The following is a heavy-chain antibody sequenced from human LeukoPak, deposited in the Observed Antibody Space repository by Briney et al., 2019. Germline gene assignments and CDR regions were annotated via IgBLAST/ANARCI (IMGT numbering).Heavy chain of an antibody. Sequence: GGSLRLSCAASGFIFSNYAMHWVRQAPGKGLEWVTVISYDGSNKYYADSVKGRFTISRDNSKNTLYLQMNSLRSEDTAVHYCARGDSSGYSSFDYWGQGTLVTVSS. D-gene: IGHD3-22*01. V-gene: IGHV3-30*04. CDR1: GFIFSNYA. CDR2: ISYDGSNK. CDR3: ARGDSSGYSSFDY. J-gene: IGHJ4*02.